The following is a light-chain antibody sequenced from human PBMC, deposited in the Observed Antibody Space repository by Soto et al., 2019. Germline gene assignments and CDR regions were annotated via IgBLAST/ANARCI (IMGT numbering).Light chain of an antibody. CDR2: DVT. V-gene: IGLV2-11*01. Sequence: QSVLTQPRSVSGSPGQSVTISCTGTSSDVGGYNYVSWYQQHPGKAPKFMIYDVTKRPSGVPDRFSGSKSGNTASLTISGLQAEVEADYYCCSYAGSYTYVFGTGTKVTV. CDR3: CSYAGSYTYV. CDR1: SSDVGGYNY. J-gene: IGLJ1*01.